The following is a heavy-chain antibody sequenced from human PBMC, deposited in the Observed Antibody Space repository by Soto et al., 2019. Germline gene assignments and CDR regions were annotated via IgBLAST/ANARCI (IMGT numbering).Heavy chain of an antibody. V-gene: IGHV3-23*01. CDR3: AKPGEDSSTSDDAFDI. CDR1: GFTFSSYA. D-gene: IGHD2-2*01. Sequence: PGGSLRLSCAASGFTFSSYAMSWVRQAPGKGLEWVSAISGSGGSTYYAESVKGRFTISRDNSKNTLYLQMNSLRAEDTAVYYCAKPGEDSSTSDDAFDIWGQGTMVTVAS. J-gene: IGHJ3*02. CDR2: ISGSGGST.